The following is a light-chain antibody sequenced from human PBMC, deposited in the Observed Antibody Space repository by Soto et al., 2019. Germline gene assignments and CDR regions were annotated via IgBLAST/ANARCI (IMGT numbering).Light chain of an antibody. CDR2: GAS. CDR3: QQYGSSPIT. J-gene: IGKJ5*01. Sequence: EIVMTQSPATLSVSPGERATLSCRASQSVNIYLAWYQQKPGQAPRLLIFGASSRATGIPARFSGSGSGTDFTLTISRLEPEDFAVYYCQQYGSSPITFGQGTRLEIK. CDR1: QSVNIY. V-gene: IGKV3-20*01.